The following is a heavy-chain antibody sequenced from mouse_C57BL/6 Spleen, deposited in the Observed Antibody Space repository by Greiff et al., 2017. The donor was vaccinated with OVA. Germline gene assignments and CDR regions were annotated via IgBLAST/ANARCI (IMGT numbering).Heavy chain of an antibody. CDR2: ISDGGSYT. CDR1: GFTFSSYA. D-gene: IGHD2-4*01. CDR3: AIHYDYDDAMDD. V-gene: IGHV5-4*01. J-gene: IGHJ4*01. Sequence: EVQLVESGGGLVKPGGSLKLSCAASGFTFSSYAMSWVRQTPEKRLEWVATISDGGSYTYYPDNVKGRFTISRDNAKNNLYLQMSHLKSEDTAMYYCAIHYDYDDAMDDWGQGTSVTVSS.